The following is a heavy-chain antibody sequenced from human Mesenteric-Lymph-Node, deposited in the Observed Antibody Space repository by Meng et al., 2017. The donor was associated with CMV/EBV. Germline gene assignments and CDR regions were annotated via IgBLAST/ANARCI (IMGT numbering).Heavy chain of an antibody. CDR1: GGSVSSGSYY. CDR3: ARGSYYDSREGDY. J-gene: IGHJ4*02. CDR2: IYYSGST. D-gene: IGHD3-22*01. V-gene: IGHV4-61*01. Sequence: SETLSLTCTVSGGSVSSGSYYWSWIRQPPGKGLEWIGYIYYSGSTNYNPSLKSRVTISVDTSKNQFSLKLSSVTAADTAVHYCARGSYYDSREGDYWGQGTLVTVSS.